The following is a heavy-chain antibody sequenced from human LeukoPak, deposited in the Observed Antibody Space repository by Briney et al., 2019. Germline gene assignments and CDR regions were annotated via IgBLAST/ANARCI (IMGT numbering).Heavy chain of an antibody. V-gene: IGHV1-2*02. CDR2: INPNSGGT. CDR1: GYTFTGYY. CDR3: ARGVGDIVVVPAAIHDY. D-gene: IGHD2-2*01. Sequence: GASVKVSCKASGYTFTGYYMHWVRQAPGQGLEWMGWINPNSGGTNYAQKFQGRATMTRDTSISTAYMELSRLRSDDTAVYYCARGVGDIVVVPAAIHDYWGQGTLVTVSS. J-gene: IGHJ4*02.